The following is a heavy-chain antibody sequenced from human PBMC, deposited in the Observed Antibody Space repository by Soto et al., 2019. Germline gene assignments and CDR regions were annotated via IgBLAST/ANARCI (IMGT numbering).Heavy chain of an antibody. CDR1: GGSISSYY. CDR3: ARAMYDFWSGYYSRDNWFDP. Sequence: SETLSLTCTVSGGSISSYYWSWIRQPPGKGLEWIGYIYYSGSTNYNPSLKSRVTISVDTSKNQFSLKLSSVTAADTAVYYCARAMYDFWSGYYSRDNWFDPWGQGTLVTV. J-gene: IGHJ5*02. D-gene: IGHD3-3*01. V-gene: IGHV4-59*01. CDR2: IYYSGST.